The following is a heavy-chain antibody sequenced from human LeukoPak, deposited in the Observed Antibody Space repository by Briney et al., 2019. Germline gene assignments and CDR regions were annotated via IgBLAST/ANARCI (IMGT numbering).Heavy chain of an antibody. CDR3: ARDRPGGSGYYPYYYGMDV. D-gene: IGHD3-22*01. V-gene: IGHV3-21*01. Sequence: GGSLRLSCAASGFTFSSYSMNWVRQAPGKGLEWVSSISSSSSYIYYADSVKGRFTISRDNAKNSLYLQMNSLRAEDTAVYYCARDRPGGSGYYPYYYGMDVWGQGTTVTVSS. J-gene: IGHJ6*02. CDR2: ISSSSSYI. CDR1: GFTFSSYS.